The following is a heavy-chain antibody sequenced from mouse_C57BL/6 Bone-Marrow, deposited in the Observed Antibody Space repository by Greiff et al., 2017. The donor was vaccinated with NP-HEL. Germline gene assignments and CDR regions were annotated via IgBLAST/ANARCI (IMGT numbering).Heavy chain of an antibody. CDR2: ISSGGSYT. J-gene: IGHJ3*01. CDR1: GFTFSSYG. Sequence: EVQLVESGGDLVKPGGSLKLSCAASGFTFSSYGMSWVRQTPDKRLEWVATISSGGSYTYYPDSVKGRFTISRDNAKNTLYLQMSSLKSEDTAMYDCASRPLRPEFAYGGQGTLVTVSA. V-gene: IGHV5-6*01. CDR3: ASRPLRPEFAY. D-gene: IGHD2-4*01.